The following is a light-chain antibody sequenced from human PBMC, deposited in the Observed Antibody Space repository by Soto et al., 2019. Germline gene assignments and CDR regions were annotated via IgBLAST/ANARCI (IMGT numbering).Light chain of an antibody. Sequence: QAVVTQPPSVSAAPGQKVTISCSGSSSNIGNNFVSWYQQLPGTAPKPLIFENNRRPSGIPDRFSGSKSGTSATLGITGLQTGDEADYYCGTWDGSLSAGVFGGGTKLTVL. CDR2: ENN. V-gene: IGLV1-51*02. J-gene: IGLJ3*02. CDR1: SSNIGNNF. CDR3: GTWDGSLSAGV.